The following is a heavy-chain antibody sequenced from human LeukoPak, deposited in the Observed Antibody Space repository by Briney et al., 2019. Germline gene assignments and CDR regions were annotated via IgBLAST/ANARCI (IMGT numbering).Heavy chain of an antibody. Sequence: ASVKVSCKASGYTFTSYDINWVRQATGQGLEWMGWMNPNSGNTGYAQKFQGRVTITRNTSISAAYMELSSLRSEDTAVYYCARGANYYDSSGYYYWGQGTLVTVSS. V-gene: IGHV1-8*03. J-gene: IGHJ4*02. CDR1: GYTFTSYD. CDR3: ARGANYYDSSGYYY. D-gene: IGHD3-22*01. CDR2: MNPNSGNT.